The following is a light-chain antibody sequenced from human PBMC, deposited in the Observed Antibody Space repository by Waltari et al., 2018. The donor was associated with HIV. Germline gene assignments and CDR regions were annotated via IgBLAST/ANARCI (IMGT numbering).Light chain of an antibody. V-gene: IGLV1-44*01. CDR3: AAWDDSLNGVV. J-gene: IGLJ2*01. CDR1: SSNIGSNT. Sequence: QRVTISCSGSSSNIGSNTVSWYQQLPGTAPKLLIYNNNERPSGVPDRFSGSTSGTSASLAISGLQSESEADYYCAAWDDSLNGVVFGGGTKLTVL. CDR2: NNN.